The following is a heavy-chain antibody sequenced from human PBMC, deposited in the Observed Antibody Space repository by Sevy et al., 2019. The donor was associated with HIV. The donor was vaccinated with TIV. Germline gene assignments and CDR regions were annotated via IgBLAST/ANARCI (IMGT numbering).Heavy chain of an antibody. V-gene: IGHV3-30*04. CDR1: GFSFSSYA. J-gene: IGHJ4*02. Sequence: GGSLRLSCAASGFSFSSYAMHWVRQAPGKGLEWVAIISYEGMSKSYADSVVGRFTISRDNSKNTLYLQMNSLRVEDTALYYCARVAGDEYYFDYWGQGTLVTVSS. CDR2: ISYEGMSK. CDR3: ARVAGDEYYFDY. D-gene: IGHD1-26*01.